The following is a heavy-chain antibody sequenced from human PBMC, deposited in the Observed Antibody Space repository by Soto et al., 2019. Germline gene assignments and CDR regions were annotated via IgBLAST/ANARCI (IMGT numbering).Heavy chain of an antibody. CDR1: GFTFDDYA. CDR2: ISWNSGSI. V-gene: IGHV3-9*01. J-gene: IGHJ4*02. D-gene: IGHD4-17*01. CDR3: AKGCYGDYVCYFDY. Sequence: SLKISCAASGFTFDDYAMHWVRQAPGKGLEWVSGISWNSGSIGYADSVKGRFTISRDNAKNSLYLQMNSLRAEDTALYYCAKGCYGDYVCYFDYWGQGTLVTVSS.